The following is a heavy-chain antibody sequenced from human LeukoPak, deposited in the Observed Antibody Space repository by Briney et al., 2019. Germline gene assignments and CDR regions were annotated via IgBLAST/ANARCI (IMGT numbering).Heavy chain of an antibody. V-gene: IGHV3-53*01. CDR3: ARRAGAYTHPYDY. CDR2: TYSAGST. CDR1: GFTFSSYA. J-gene: IGHJ4*02. D-gene: IGHD3-16*01. Sequence: PGGSLRLSCAASGFTFSSYAMHWVRQAPGKGLEWVSFTYSAGSTHYSDSVKGRFTISIDNSKNTLYLQMNSLRAEDTAVYYCARRAGAYTHPYDYWGQGTLVTVS.